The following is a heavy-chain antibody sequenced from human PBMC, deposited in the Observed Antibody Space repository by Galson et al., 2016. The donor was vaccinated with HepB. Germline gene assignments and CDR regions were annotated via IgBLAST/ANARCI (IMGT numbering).Heavy chain of an antibody. V-gene: IGHV4-39*01. CDR2: IYSGGRT. Sequence: ETLSLTCTVSGGSISSGTYYWGWIRQPPGKGLEWVGTIYSGGRTYYNPSLMSRLTISVDTSKNQFSLRLSSVTAADTAVYYCARHGRTAAVECDYWGQGTLVTVSS. CDR1: GGSISSGTYY. J-gene: IGHJ4*02. CDR3: ARHGRTAAVECDY. D-gene: IGHD6-13*01.